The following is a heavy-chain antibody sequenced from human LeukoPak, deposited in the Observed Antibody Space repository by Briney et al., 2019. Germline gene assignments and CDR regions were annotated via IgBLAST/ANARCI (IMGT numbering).Heavy chain of an antibody. V-gene: IGHV1-8*01. CDR3: ARTPPKGDIDT. D-gene: IGHD2-21*02. CDR1: GYSFSNFH. Sequence: ALVKVSCKASGYSFSNFHINWVRQASGQGLEWIGCVSPKTGDRGYALKFQGRVTMTSDTSETTVYMEVRSLTSEDTAVYYCARTPPKGDIDTWGQGTMVTVSS. J-gene: IGHJ5*02. CDR2: VSPKTGDR.